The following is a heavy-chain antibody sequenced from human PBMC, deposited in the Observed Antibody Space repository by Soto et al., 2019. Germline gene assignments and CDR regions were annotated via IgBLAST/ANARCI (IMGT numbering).Heavy chain of an antibody. CDR1: GDSISNFY. J-gene: IGHJ4*02. Sequence: SETLSLTCTVSGDSISNFYWSWIRQPRGKGLEWIGYISYSGNTNYNPSLKSRVSISVDTSKNRFSLNLTSVTAADTAVYYCARAPMVLTRSYFDSWGQGTPVTVSS. CDR3: ARAPMVLTRSYFDS. D-gene: IGHD2-8*01. V-gene: IGHV4-59*01. CDR2: ISYSGNT.